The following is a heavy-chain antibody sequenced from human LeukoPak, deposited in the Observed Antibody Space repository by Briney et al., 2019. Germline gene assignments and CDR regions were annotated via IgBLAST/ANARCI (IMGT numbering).Heavy chain of an antibody. CDR2: IYYSGST. J-gene: IGHJ3*02. CDR1: GGSISSYY. V-gene: IGHV4-59*08. CDR3: ARRVTAAGTPWAFDI. D-gene: IGHD6-13*01. Sequence: GSLSLTCTVSGGSISSYYWSWIRQPPGKGLEWIGYIYYSGSTNYNPSLKSRVTISVDTSKNQFSLKLSSVTAADTAVYYCARRVTAAGTPWAFDIWGQGTMVTVSS.